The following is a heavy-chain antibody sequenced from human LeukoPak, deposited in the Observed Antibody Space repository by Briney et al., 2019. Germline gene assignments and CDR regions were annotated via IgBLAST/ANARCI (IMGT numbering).Heavy chain of an antibody. CDR2: IGGDSRT. Sequence: GGSLRLSCAASGFTFSPSAMSWVRQAPGKGLQWVSGIGGDSRTHYTDSVEGRFTISRDNSKNTLYLQMNSLRAEDTAVYYCAKDRRYYDSSGPNDYWGQGTLVTVSS. V-gene: IGHV3-23*01. J-gene: IGHJ4*02. CDR1: GFTFSPSA. CDR3: AKDRRYYDSSGPNDY. D-gene: IGHD3-22*01.